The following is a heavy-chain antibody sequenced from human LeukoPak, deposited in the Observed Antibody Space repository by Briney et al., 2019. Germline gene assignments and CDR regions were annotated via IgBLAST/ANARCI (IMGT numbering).Heavy chain of an antibody. CDR3: NIAMIVVVYAFDI. D-gene: IGHD3-22*01. J-gene: IGHJ3*02. V-gene: IGHV3-49*04. CDR2: IRSKAYGGTT. Sequence: GGSLRLSCTASGFTFGDYAMSWVRQAPGKGLEWVGFIRSKAYGGTTEYAASVKGRFTISRDDSKSIAYLQMNSLKTEDTAVYYCNIAMIVVVYAFDIWGQGTMVTVSS. CDR1: GFTFGDYA.